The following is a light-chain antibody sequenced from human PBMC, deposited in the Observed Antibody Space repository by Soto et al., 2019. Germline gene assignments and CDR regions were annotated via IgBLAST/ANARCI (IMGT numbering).Light chain of an antibody. CDR1: QGISSY. Sequence: DIQLTQSPSFLSASVGDRVTITCPASQGISSYLAWYQQRPGKAPKFLMYAAPTLQSGVPSRFSGSGSGTEFGPTNSSLQPEDFATYYCQQLKNYPLTFGGGTKVEI. V-gene: IGKV1-9*01. CDR3: QQLKNYPLT. J-gene: IGKJ4*01. CDR2: AAP.